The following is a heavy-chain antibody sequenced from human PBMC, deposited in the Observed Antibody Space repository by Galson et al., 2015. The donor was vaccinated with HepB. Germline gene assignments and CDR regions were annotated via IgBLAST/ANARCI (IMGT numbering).Heavy chain of an antibody. CDR2: IKQDGSEK. Sequence: SLRLSCAASGFTFSSYWMSWVRQAPGKGLEWVANIKQDGSEKYYVDSVKGRFTISRDNAKNSLYLQMNSLRAEDTAVYCCARNGRHMVATFDYWGQGTLVTVSS. CDR3: ARNGRHMVATFDY. D-gene: IGHD5-12*01. V-gene: IGHV3-7*03. J-gene: IGHJ4*02. CDR1: GFTFSSYW.